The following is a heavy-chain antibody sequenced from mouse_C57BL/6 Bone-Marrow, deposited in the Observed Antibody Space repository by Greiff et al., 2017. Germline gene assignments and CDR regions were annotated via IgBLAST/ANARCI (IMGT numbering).Heavy chain of an antibody. J-gene: IGHJ2*01. Sequence: QVQLQQSGPELVKPGASVKISCKASGYTFTDYYINWVKQRPGQGLEWIGWIFPGSGSTYYNEKFKGKATLTVDKSSSTAYMLLSSLTSEDSAVYFCARREGLLRIYYFDYWGQGTTLTVSS. CDR1: GYTFTDYY. V-gene: IGHV1-75*01. D-gene: IGHD1-1*01. CDR2: IFPGSGST. CDR3: ARREGLLRIYYFDY.